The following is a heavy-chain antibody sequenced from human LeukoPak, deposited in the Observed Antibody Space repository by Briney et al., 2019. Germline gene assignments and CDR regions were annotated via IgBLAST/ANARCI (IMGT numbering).Heavy chain of an antibody. CDR2: VDPEDGET. D-gene: IGHD6-19*01. J-gene: IGHJ4*02. CDR3: ATVRFRYSSGWYDY. V-gene: IGHV1-69-2*01. CDR1: GYTFTDYY. Sequence: ASVKVSCKVSGYTFTDYYMHWVQQAPGKGLEWMGLVDPEDGETIYAEKFQGRVTITADTSTDTAYMELSSLRSEDTAVYYCATVRFRYSSGWYDYWGQGTLVTVSS.